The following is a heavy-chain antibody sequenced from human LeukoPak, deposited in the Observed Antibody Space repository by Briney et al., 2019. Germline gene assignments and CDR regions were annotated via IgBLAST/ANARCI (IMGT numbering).Heavy chain of an antibody. CDR1: GYTFTSYG. Sequence: ASVKVSCKTSGYTFTSYGISWVRQAPGQGLEWTGWISAYNGDTNYAQKFQDRVTMTTDTSTSTAHIELRSLRSDDTAVYYCARLYCTATSCFRAAFDIWGQGTRVTVSS. J-gene: IGHJ3*02. CDR2: ISAYNGDT. D-gene: IGHD2-2*01. CDR3: ARLYCTATSCFRAAFDI. V-gene: IGHV1-18*01.